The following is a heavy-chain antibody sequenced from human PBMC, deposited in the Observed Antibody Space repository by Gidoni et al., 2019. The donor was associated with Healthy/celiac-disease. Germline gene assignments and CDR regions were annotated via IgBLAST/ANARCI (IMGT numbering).Heavy chain of an antibody. V-gene: IGHV3-15*01. CDR2: IKSKTDGGTT. D-gene: IGHD3-9*01. J-gene: IGHJ4*02. Sequence: EVQLVESGGGLVKPGESLRISCAASGFTFSHAWMSWVRQAPGKGLEWVGRIKSKTDGGTTDYAAPVKGRFTISRDDSKNTLYLQMNSLKTEDTAVYYCTTVLRSVPDDYWGQGTLVTVSS. CDR1: GFTFSHAW. CDR3: TTVLRSVPDDY.